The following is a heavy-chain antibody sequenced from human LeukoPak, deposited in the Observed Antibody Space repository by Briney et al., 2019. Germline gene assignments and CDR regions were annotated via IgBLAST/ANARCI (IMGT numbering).Heavy chain of an antibody. D-gene: IGHD2-8*01. CDR3: ATVNARYYFDS. Sequence: GGSLRLSCAASGFTVRHTWMTWVRQAPGKGLEWIGRIKSKTDGATTDYAAPVQGRFTISRDDSRNTLNLQMNSLKAEDTGMYYCATVNARYYFDSWGQGALVTVSS. J-gene: IGHJ4*02. CDR2: IKSKTDGATT. CDR1: GFTVRHTW. V-gene: IGHV3-15*01.